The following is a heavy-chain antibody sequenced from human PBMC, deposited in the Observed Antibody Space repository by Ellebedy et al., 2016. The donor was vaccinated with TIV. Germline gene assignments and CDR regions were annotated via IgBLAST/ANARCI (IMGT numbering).Heavy chain of an antibody. CDR2: INAGNGNT. Sequence: ASVKVSCKASGYTFTSYTMHWVRQAPGQRLEWMGWINAGNGNTKYSQKFQGRVTITRDTSASTAYMELSSLRSEDTAVYYCARVGLREQWRAAFDIWGQGTMVTVSS. CDR3: ARVGLREQWRAAFDI. D-gene: IGHD6-19*01. J-gene: IGHJ3*02. V-gene: IGHV1-3*01. CDR1: GYTFTSYT.